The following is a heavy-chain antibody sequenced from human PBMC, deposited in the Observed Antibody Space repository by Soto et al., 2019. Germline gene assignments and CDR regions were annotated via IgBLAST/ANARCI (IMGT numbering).Heavy chain of an antibody. CDR3: ARFSGYPNYYFDY. CDR1: GFTVSSNY. Sequence: EVQLVESGGDLIQPGGSLRLSCTASGFTVSSNYMSWVRQAPGKGLEWVSVIYSGGSTYYADSVKGRFTISRDSSKNTLYLQMNSLRAEDTAVYYCARFSGYPNYYFDYWGQGTLVTVSS. D-gene: IGHD5-18*01. V-gene: IGHV3-53*01. CDR2: IYSGGST. J-gene: IGHJ4*02.